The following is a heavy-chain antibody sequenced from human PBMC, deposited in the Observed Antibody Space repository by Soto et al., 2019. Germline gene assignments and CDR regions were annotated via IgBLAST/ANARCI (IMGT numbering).Heavy chain of an antibody. CDR2: IYYSGST. Sequence: PSETLSLTCTVPGGSISSYYWSWIRQPPGKGLEWIGYIYYSGSTNYNPSLKSRVTISVDTSKNQFSLKLSSVTAADTAVYYCARSARSDSGSYYYYFDYWGQGTLVTVSS. V-gene: IGHV4-59*01. J-gene: IGHJ4*02. D-gene: IGHD1-26*01. CDR3: ARSARSDSGSYYYYFDY. CDR1: GGSISSYY.